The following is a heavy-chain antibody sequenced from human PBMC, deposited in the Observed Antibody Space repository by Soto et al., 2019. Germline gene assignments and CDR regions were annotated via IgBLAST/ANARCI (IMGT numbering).Heavy chain of an antibody. CDR1: GYTFTSYG. D-gene: IGHD3-22*01. Sequence: GASVKVSCKASGYTFTSYGISWVRQAPGQGLEWMGWISAYNGSTNYAQKLQGRVTMTTDTSTSTAYMELRSLRSDDTAVYYCARIFFRGRAGQYYYDSRGFYRYRGQGSLVIVSS. V-gene: IGHV1-18*01. CDR3: ARIFFRGRAGQYYYDSRGFYRY. J-gene: IGHJ4*02. CDR2: ISAYNGST.